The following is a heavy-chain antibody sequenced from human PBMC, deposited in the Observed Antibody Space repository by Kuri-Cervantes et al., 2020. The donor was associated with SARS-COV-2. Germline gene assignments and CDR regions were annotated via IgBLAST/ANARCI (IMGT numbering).Heavy chain of an antibody. CDR1: GFTFSSYA. J-gene: IGHJ4*02. CDR2: ISGSGGST. Sequence: GSLRLSCAASGFTFSSYAMSWVRQAPGKGLEWVSAISGSGGSTYYADSVKGRFTISRDNAKNSLYLQMNSLRAEDTAVYYCARDLGYGDYGFDYWGQGTLVTVSS. V-gene: IGHV3-23*01. D-gene: IGHD4-17*01. CDR3: ARDLGYGDYGFDY.